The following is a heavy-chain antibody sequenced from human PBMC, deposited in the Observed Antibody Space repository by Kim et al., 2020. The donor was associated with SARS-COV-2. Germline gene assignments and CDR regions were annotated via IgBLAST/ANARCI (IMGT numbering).Heavy chain of an antibody. CDR2: IKSKTDGGTT. CDR1: GFTFSNAW. J-gene: IGHJ4*02. D-gene: IGHD4-17*01. V-gene: IGHV3-15*01. Sequence: GGSLRLSCAASGFTFSNAWMSWVRQAPGKGLEWVGRIKSKTDGGTTDYAAPVKGRFTISRDDSKTTLYLQMNSLKTEDTAVYYCTTDLHDCGDYDYWGQGTLVTVSS. CDR3: TTDLHDCGDYDY.